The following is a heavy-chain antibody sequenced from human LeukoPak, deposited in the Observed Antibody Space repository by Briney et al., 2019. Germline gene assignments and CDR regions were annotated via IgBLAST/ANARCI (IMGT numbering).Heavy chain of an antibody. CDR3: AREQQWGFGFESFDY. CDR1: GYTFTGYY. J-gene: IGHJ4*02. D-gene: IGHD3-10*01. CDR2: INPNSGGT. V-gene: IGHV1-2*02. Sequence: GASVKVSCKASGYTFTGYYMHWVRQAPGQGLEWMGWINPNSGGTNYAQKFRGRVTMTRDTSISTAYMELSRLRSDDTAVYYCAREQQWGFGFESFDYWGQGTLVTVSS.